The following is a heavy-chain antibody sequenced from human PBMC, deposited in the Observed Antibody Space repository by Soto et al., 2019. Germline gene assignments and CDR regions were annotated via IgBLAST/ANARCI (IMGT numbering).Heavy chain of an antibody. D-gene: IGHD3-10*01. V-gene: IGHV3-9*01. CDR1: GFRFDNYA. Sequence: PGGSLRLSCAASGFRFDNYAIHWVRQAPGKGLEWVTGISYNGGSIGYADSVKGRFSISRDNAKNSLYLQMNSLRAEDTAFYYCARDVWSRASGPPDSWGQGTLVTVSS. J-gene: IGHJ4*02. CDR2: ISYNGGSI. CDR3: ARDVWSRASGPPDS.